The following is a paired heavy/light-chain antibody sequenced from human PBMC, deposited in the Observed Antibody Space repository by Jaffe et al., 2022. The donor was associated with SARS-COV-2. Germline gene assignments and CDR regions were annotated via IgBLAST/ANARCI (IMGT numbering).Heavy chain of an antibody. CDR1: GGSISRYY. CDR2: IYSSGST. D-gene: IGHD2-15*01. V-gene: IGHV4-59*01. CDR3: VRLGFCSGGRCLADY. J-gene: IGHJ4*02. Sequence: QVQLQESGPGLVKPSETLSLTCTVSGGSISRYYWNWIRQPPGKGLEWVGHIYSSGSTTYNPSLMSRITISVDTSKNQFSLKLTSVTAADTAVYYCVRLGFCSGGRCLADYWGQGTLVTVSS.
Light chain of an antibody. J-gene: IGKJ2*01. V-gene: IGKV3-20*01. CDR1: QSVSSSY. Sequence: EIVLTQSPGTLSLSPGERATLSCRASQSVSSSYLAWYQQKPGQAPRLLIYGASSRATGIPDRFSGSGSGTDFTLTISRLEPEDFAVYHCQQYGSSPRTFGQGTKLEIK. CDR2: GAS. CDR3: QQYGSSPRT.